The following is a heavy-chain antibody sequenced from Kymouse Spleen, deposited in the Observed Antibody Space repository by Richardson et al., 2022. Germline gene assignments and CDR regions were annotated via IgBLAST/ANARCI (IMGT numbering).Heavy chain of an antibody. V-gene: IGHV3-30*18. CDR1: GFTFSSYG. J-gene: IGHJ6*02. CDR3: AKDPLTGERYYYYGMDV. Sequence: QVQLVESGGGVVQPGRSLRLSCAASGFTFSSYGMHWVRQAPGKGLEWVAVISYDGSNKYYADSVKGRFTISRDNSKNTLYLQMNSLRAEDTAVYYCAKDPLTGERYYYYGMDVWGQGTTVTVSS. CDR2: ISYDGSNK. D-gene: IGHD7-27*02.